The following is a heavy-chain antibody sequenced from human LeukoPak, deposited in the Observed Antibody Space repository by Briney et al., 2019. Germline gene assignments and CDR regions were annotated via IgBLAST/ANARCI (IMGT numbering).Heavy chain of an antibody. CDR2: ISSSSSTI. D-gene: IGHD6-13*01. CDR1: GFTFSSYS. Sequence: GGSLRLSCAASGFTFSSYSMNWVRQAPGKGLEWVSYISSSSSTIYYADSVKGRFTISRDNAKNSLYLQMNSLRAEDTAVYYCARVRSSSSLSPWYFDLWGRGTLVTVSS. V-gene: IGHV3-48*01. J-gene: IGHJ2*01. CDR3: ARVRSSSSLSPWYFDL.